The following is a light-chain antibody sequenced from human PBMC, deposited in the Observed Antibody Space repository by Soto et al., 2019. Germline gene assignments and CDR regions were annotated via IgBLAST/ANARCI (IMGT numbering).Light chain of an antibody. CDR1: TSDVGSYDL. V-gene: IGLV2-23*02. CDR2: EVS. Sequence: QSVLTQPASVSGSPGQSITISCTGTTSDVGSYDLVSWYQQHPGKAPKLMIYEVSKWPSGVSNRFSGSKSANTASLTISGLQAEDEADYYCCSYAGSSTYVFGTWARSP. CDR3: CSYAGSSTYV. J-gene: IGLJ1*01.